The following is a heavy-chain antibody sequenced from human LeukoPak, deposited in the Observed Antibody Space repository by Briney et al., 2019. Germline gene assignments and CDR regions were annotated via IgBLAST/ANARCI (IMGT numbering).Heavy chain of an antibody. CDR2: INHSGST. CDR1: GGSLSGYY. D-gene: IGHD3-10*01. J-gene: IGHJ4*02. CDR3: ARHSMYYYGSGRNLDY. V-gene: IGHV4-34*01. Sequence: SETLSLTCAVYGGSLSGYYWSWIRQPPGKGLEWIGEINHSGSTNYNPSLKSRVTISVDTSKNQFSLKLSSVTAADTAVYYCARHSMYYYGSGRNLDYWGQGTLVTVSS.